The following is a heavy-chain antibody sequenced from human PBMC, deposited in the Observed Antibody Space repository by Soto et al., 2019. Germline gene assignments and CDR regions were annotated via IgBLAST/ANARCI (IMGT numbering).Heavy chain of an antibody. J-gene: IGHJ4*01. D-gene: IGHD3-16*01. CDR2: ITCDGSSK. CDR1: GFTFSGYV. Sequence: QVQLVESGGGVVQPGRSLRLSCAASGFTFSGYVMHWVRQAPGKGLERVAAITCDGSSKYYVDSVKGRFTLSRDNSKNSLYLQMNSLRAEDTALYYCSKTISHGGGFDYWGHGALVTVSS. V-gene: IGHV3-30*18. CDR3: SKTISHGGGFDY.